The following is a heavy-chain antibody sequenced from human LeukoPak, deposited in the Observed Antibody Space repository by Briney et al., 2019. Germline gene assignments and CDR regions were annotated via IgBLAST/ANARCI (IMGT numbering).Heavy chain of an antibody. J-gene: IGHJ4*02. CDR3: AANSADYNTLGSSYKV. CDR2: IYYSGST. V-gene: IGHV4-59*08. D-gene: IGHD3-10*01. CDR1: GGSISSYY. Sequence: PSETLSLTCTVSGGSISSYYWSWIRQPPGKGLEWIGYIYYSGSTNYNPSLKSRVTISVDTSKNQFSLKLNSVTAADTAVFYCAANSADYNTLGSSYKVWGQGTLVTVSS.